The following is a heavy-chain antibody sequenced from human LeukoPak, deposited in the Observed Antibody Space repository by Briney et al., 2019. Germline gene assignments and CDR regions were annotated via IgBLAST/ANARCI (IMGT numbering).Heavy chain of an antibody. V-gene: IGHV2-5*02. CDR3: AHSLRRPSCSGGNCYYFDY. J-gene: IGHJ4*02. CDR1: GFSLTTHGVG. CDR2: VFWDGNR. D-gene: IGHD2-15*01. Sequence: SGPTLVHPTQTLPLTCTVTGFSLTTHGVGVGWICLAPPTPLGGLAIVFWDGNRRYNSSLRSRLTITSDNSKNQVALTMTNMDPVDTATYFCAHSLRRPSCSGGNCYYFDYWGQGTLVTVS.